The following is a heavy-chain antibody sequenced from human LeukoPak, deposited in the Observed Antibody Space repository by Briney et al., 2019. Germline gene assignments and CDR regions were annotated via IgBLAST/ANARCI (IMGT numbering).Heavy chain of an antibody. V-gene: IGHV7-4-1*02. D-gene: IGHD3-22*01. CDR3: ARDLGAAGYYDSSGPDAFDI. CDR2: INTNTGNP. Sequence: ASVKVSCKASGYTFTNYAMNWVRQAPGQGREWMGWINTNTGNPTYAQGFTGRFVFSLDTSVSTAYLQISSLKAEDTAVYYCARDLGAAGYYDSSGPDAFDIWGQGTMVTVSS. CDR1: GYTFTNYA. J-gene: IGHJ3*02.